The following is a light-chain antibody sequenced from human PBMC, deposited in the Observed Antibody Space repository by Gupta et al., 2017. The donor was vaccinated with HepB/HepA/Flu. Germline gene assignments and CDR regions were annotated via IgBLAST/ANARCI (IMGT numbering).Light chain of an antibody. CDR3: QQRNTWPIP. Sequence: EIVLTQSPATLSVSPGERATLSCRASQSVGNYLAWYQHKPGQAPRLLIYDASNRATGIPARFTGSGTGTEFTLTISTLETEDAAVYYCQQRNTWPIPFGPGTXVDIK. CDR2: DAS. CDR1: QSVGNY. J-gene: IGKJ3*01. V-gene: IGKV3-11*01.